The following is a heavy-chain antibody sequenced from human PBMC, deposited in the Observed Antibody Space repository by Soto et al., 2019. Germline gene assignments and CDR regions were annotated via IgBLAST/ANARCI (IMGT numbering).Heavy chain of an antibody. J-gene: IGHJ4*02. CDR3: ASGEQLYDSSGYSPPFDY. V-gene: IGHV3-30-3*01. CDR1: GFTFSSYA. D-gene: IGHD3-22*01. Sequence: GGSLRLSCAASGFTFSSYAMHWVRQAPGKGLEWVAVISYDGSNKYYADSVKGRFTISRDNSKNTLYLQMNSLRAEDTAVYYCASGEQLYDSSGYSPPFDYWGQGTLVTVSS. CDR2: ISYDGSNK.